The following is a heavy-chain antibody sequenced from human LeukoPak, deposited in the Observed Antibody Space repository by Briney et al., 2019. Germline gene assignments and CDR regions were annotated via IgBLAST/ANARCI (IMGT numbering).Heavy chain of an antibody. J-gene: IGHJ2*01. CDR3: ARQTTARPSSWYFDL. CDR1: GGSMNSFY. V-gene: IGHV4-4*07. D-gene: IGHD4-17*01. CDR2: IYSSGST. Sequence: SETLSLTCTVSGGSMNSFYWSWIRQPAGKGLEWIGRIYSSGSTNYKSSLESRVTISVDTSKNQFSLKLSSVTAADTAVYYCARQTTARPSSWYFDLWGRGTLVTVSS.